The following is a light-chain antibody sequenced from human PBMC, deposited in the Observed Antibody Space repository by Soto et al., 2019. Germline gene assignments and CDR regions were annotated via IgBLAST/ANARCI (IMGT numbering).Light chain of an antibody. CDR1: SSDVGGYDF. CDR3: CSYTSSDTYV. CDR2: DVS. V-gene: IGLV2-14*01. Sequence: QSVLTQPASVAGSPGQSMTMSCTGTSSDVGGYDFVSWYQQHPGKAPKVMIYDVSNRPSGVSNRFSGSKSGNTASLTISGLQAEDEADYYCCSYTSSDTYVFGTGTKVTVL. J-gene: IGLJ1*01.